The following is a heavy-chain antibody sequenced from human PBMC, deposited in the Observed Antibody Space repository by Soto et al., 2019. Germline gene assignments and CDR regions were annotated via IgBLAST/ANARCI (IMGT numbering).Heavy chain of an antibody. CDR1: GFTFGDYA. CDR2: IRSKAYGGTT. CDR3: TRDYLRYFDWFPYGMDV. J-gene: IGHJ6*02. Sequence: LRLSCTASGFTFGDYAMSWVRQAPGKGLEWVGFIRSKAYGGTTEYAASVKGRFTISRDDSKSIAYLQMNSLKTEDTAVYYCTRDYLRYFDWFPYGMDVWGQGTTVTVSS. V-gene: IGHV3-49*04. D-gene: IGHD3-9*01.